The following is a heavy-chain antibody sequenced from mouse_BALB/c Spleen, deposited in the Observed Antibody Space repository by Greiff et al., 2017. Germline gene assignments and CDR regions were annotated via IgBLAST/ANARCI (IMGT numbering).Heavy chain of an antibody. D-gene: IGHD1-1*01. Sequence: EVQLVESGAELVKPGASVKLSCTASGFNIKDTYMHWVKQRPEQGLEWIGRIDPANGNTKYDPKFQGKATITADTSSNTAYLQLSSLTSEDTAVYYCAFYGSSYYWGQGTTLTVSS. V-gene: IGHV14-3*02. J-gene: IGHJ2*01. CDR1: GFNIKDTY. CDR3: AFYGSSYY. CDR2: IDPANGNT.